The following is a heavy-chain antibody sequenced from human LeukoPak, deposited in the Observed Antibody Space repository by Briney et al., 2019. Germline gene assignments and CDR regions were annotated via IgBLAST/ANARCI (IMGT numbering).Heavy chain of an antibody. D-gene: IGHD4-17*01. CDR1: GYTFTGYY. Sequence: GASVKVSCKASGYTFTGYYMHWVRQAPGQGLEWMGWINPNSGGTNYAQKFQGRVTMTRDTSISTAYMELSRLRSDDTAVYYCAREVPYGPNWFDPWGQGTLVTVSS. V-gene: IGHV1-2*02. CDR2: INPNSGGT. J-gene: IGHJ5*02. CDR3: AREVPYGPNWFDP.